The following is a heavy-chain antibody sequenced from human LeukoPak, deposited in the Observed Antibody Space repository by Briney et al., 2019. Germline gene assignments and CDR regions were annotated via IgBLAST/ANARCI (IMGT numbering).Heavy chain of an antibody. CDR2: IVPILSTT. CDR1: GGSFSNYA. D-gene: IGHD3-16*01. Sequence: SVKVSCKASGGSFSNYATSWVRQAPGQGLEWMGGIVPILSTTNYARKFQGRVTMTAGESTSTAYMELSSLRSDGTAVYYCARGPPPYTEGDLFYYYGLDVWGQGTTVTVSS. CDR3: ARGPPPYTEGDLFYYYGLDV. V-gene: IGHV1-69*13. J-gene: IGHJ6*02.